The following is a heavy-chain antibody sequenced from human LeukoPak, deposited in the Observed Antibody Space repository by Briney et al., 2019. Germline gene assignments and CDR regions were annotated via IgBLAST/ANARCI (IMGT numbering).Heavy chain of an antibody. V-gene: IGHV4-30-2*01. Sequence: SETLSLTCAVSGGSISSGGYSWSWLRQPPGKGLEWIGYIYHSGSTYYNPSLKSRVTISVDRSKNQFSLKLSSVTAADTAVYYCARLSIAAAGTGSDYWGQGTLVTVSS. CDR2: IYHSGST. CDR3: ARLSIAAAGTGSDY. D-gene: IGHD6-13*01. CDR1: GGSISSGGYS. J-gene: IGHJ4*02.